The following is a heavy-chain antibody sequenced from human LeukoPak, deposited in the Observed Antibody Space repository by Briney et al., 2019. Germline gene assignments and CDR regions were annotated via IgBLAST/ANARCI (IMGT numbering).Heavy chain of an antibody. CDR2: ISGSGGST. D-gene: IGHD3-3*01. CDR1: GFTFTTYG. J-gene: IGHJ4*02. CDR3: AKTGNDFWSGYYRGGYFDY. Sequence: GGSLRLSCAASGFTFTTYGMTWVRQAPGKGLEWVSTISGSGGSTFYADSVRGRFTISRDNSKNTLYLQMNSLRAEDTALYKCAKTGNDFWSGYYRGGYFDYWSQGTLVTVSS. V-gene: IGHV3-23*01.